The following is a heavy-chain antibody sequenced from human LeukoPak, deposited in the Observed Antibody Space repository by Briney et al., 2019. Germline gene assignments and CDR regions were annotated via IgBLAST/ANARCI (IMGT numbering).Heavy chain of an antibody. Sequence: PSETLSLTCTVSGGSISSYYWSWIRQPPGKGLEWIGYIYTSGSTNYNPSLKSRVTISVDTSKNQFSLKLSSVTAADTAVYYCARLDYGGNSVDYWGQGTLVTVSS. CDR2: IYTSGST. CDR3: ARLDYGGNSVDY. CDR1: GGSISSYY. V-gene: IGHV4-4*09. D-gene: IGHD4-23*01. J-gene: IGHJ4*02.